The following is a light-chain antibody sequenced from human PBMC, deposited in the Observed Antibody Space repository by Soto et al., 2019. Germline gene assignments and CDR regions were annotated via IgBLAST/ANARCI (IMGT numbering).Light chain of an antibody. V-gene: IGKV1-39*01. CDR1: QNIRTY. Sequence: DIQVTQSPSSLSASVGDRVTITCRASQNIRTYLTWYQQKPGKAPKLLIYEASDLQSGVPSRFSGSGSGTDFSLTITSLQPEDFATYYCQQSFYAPPTFGQGTKVDSK. CDR3: QQSFYAPPT. J-gene: IGKJ1*01. CDR2: EAS.